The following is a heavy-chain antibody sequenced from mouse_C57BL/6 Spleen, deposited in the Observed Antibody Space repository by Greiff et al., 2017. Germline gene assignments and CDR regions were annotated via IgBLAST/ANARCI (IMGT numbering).Heavy chain of an antibody. CDR2: IDPSDSYT. J-gene: IGHJ2*01. CDR1: GYTFTSYW. V-gene: IGHV1-59*01. D-gene: IGHD1-1*01. Sequence: VQLQQPGAELVRPGPSVKLSCKASGYTFTSYWMHWVKQRPGQGLQWIGVIDPSDSYTNYNQKFKGKATLTVDTSSSTAYMQLSSLTSEDSAVYYCARSTGSSQNLYFDYWGQGTTLTVSS. CDR3: ARSTGSSQNLYFDY.